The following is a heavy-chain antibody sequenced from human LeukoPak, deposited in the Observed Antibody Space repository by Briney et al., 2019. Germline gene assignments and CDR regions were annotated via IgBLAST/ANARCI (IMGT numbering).Heavy chain of an antibody. CDR3: ARARNSGSYRYYFDY. V-gene: IGHV1-18*04. Sequence: GASVKVSCKASGYTFTGYYMHWVRQAPGQRLEWMGWISAYNGNTNYAQKLQGRVTMTTDTSTSTAYMELRSLRSDDTAVYYCARARNSGSYRYYFDYWGQGTLVTVSS. CDR2: ISAYNGNT. J-gene: IGHJ4*02. CDR1: GYTFTGYY. D-gene: IGHD1-26*01.